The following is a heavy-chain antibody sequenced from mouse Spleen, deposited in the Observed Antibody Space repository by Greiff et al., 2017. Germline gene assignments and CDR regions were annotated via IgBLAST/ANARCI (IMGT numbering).Heavy chain of an antibody. V-gene: IGHV1-81*01. CDR3: ARGGYDYDCFAY. CDR2: IYPRSGNT. J-gene: IGHJ3*01. D-gene: IGHD2-4*01. Sequence: QVQLKESGAELARPGASVKLSCKASGYTFTSYGISWVKQRTGQGLEWIGEIYPRSGNTYYNEKFKGKATLTADKSSSTAYMELRSLTSEDSAVYFCARGGYDYDCFAYWGQGTLVTVSA. CDR1: GYTFTSYG.